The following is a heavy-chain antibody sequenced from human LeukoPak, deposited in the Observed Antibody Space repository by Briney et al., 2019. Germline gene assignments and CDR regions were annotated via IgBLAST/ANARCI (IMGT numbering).Heavy chain of an antibody. J-gene: IGHJ4*02. CDR3: ARTGGLGATRLGYFDY. CDR1: GYSFTSYW. D-gene: IGHD1-26*01. Sequence: GESLKISCKGSGYSFTSYWIGWVRQMPGKGLEWMGIIYPGDSDTRYSPSFQGQVTISADKSISTAYLQWSSLKASDTAMYYCARTGGLGATRLGYFDYWGQGTLVTVSS. V-gene: IGHV5-51*01. CDR2: IYPGDSDT.